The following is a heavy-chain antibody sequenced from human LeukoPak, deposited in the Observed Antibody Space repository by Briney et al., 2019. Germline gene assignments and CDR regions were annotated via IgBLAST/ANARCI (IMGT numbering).Heavy chain of an antibody. CDR2: IYNSANT. CDR1: GGSFSGYY. D-gene: IGHD5-12*01. Sequence: SETLSLTCAVYGGSFSGYYWSWIRQPPGKGLEWIGNIYNSANTHYNPSLKTRITMSVDTSKNQFSLKLNSVTAADTGIYYCARHSRSGYIGYENAFDIWGQGTMVTVSS. V-gene: IGHV4-34*01. J-gene: IGHJ3*02. CDR3: ARHSRSGYIGYENAFDI.